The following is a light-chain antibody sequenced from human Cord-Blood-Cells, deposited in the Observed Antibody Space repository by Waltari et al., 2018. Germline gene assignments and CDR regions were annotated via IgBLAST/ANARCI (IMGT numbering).Light chain of an antibody. V-gene: IGKV1-27*01. CDR1: QGISNY. Sequence: DIQMTQSPSSLSASVGERVTIPCRASQGISNYLAWYQQKPGKVPKLLIYAASTLQSGVPSRFSGSGSGTDFTLTISSLQPEDVATYYCQKYNSAPWTFGQGTKVEIK. CDR3: QKYNSAPWT. CDR2: AAS. J-gene: IGKJ1*01.